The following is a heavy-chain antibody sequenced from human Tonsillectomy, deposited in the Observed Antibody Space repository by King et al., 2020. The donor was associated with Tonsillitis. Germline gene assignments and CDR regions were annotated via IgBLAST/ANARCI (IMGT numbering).Heavy chain of an antibody. J-gene: IGHJ6*02. D-gene: IGHD2-2*01. CDR2: ISSSSSTI. V-gene: IGHV3-48*04. Sequence: QLVQSGGGLVQPGGSLRLSCAASGFTFSSYSMNWVRQAPGKGLEWVSYISSSSSTIYYADSVKGRFTISRDNAKNSLYLQMNSLRAEDTAVYYCARDVCSGTSCYVNYYYGMDVWGQGTTVTVSS. CDR1: GFTFSSYS. CDR3: ARDVCSGTSCYVNYYYGMDV.